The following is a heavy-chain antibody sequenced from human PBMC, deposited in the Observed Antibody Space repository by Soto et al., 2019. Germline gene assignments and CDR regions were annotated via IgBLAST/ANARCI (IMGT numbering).Heavy chain of an antibody. D-gene: IGHD3-22*01. CDR1: GFTFSSYS. CDR2: ISSSSSYI. Sequence: PGGSLRLSCAASGFTFSSYSMNWVRQAPGEGLEWVSSISSSSSYIYYADSVKGRFTISRDNAKNSLYLQMNSLRAEDTAVYYCARDPNPSYYYDSSGPPGAFDIWGQGTMVTVSS. V-gene: IGHV3-21*01. J-gene: IGHJ3*02. CDR3: ARDPNPSYYYDSSGPPGAFDI.